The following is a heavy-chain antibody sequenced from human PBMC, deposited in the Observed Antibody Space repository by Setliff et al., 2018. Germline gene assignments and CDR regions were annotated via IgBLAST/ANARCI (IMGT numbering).Heavy chain of an antibody. CDR3: ARGVLRYFDWLLSGDAFDI. J-gene: IGHJ3*02. V-gene: IGHV4-59*01. CDR1: GGSISSYY. Sequence: PSETLSLTCTVSGGSISSYYWSWIRQPPGKGLEWIGYIYYSGSTNYNPSLKGRVTISVDTSKNQFSLKLSSVTAADTAVYYCARGVLRYFDWLLSGDAFDIWGQGTMVTVSS. CDR2: IYYSGST. D-gene: IGHD3-9*01.